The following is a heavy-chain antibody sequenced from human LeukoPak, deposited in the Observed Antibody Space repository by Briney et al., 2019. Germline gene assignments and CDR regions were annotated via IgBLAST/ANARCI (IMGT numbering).Heavy chain of an antibody. CDR3: ARSACSGGSCYSWSAGPSPGTDV. Sequence: GGSLRLSCAASGFTFSDYYMSWIRQAPGKGLEWVSYISSSGSTIYYADSVKGRFTISRDNAKNSLYLQMNSLRAEDTAVYYCARSACSGGSCYSWSAGPSPGTDVWAKGPRSPSPQ. V-gene: IGHV3-11*01. CDR1: GFTFSDYY. J-gene: IGHJ6*04. CDR2: ISSSGSTI. D-gene: IGHD2-15*01.